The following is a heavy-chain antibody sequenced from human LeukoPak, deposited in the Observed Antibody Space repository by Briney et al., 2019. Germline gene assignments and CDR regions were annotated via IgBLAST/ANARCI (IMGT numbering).Heavy chain of an antibody. CDR1: GFTFSSYA. CDR2: ISNSGGST. J-gene: IGHJ4*02. V-gene: IGHV3-23*01. CDR3: AKDMVRGVITSDFDY. Sequence: GGSLRLSCAAPGFTFSSYAMSWVRQAPGKGLEWVSTISNSGGSTYYADSVKGRFTISRDNSKNTLYLQMNSLRAEDTAVYYCAKDMVRGVITSDFDYWGQGTLVTVSS. D-gene: IGHD3-10*01.